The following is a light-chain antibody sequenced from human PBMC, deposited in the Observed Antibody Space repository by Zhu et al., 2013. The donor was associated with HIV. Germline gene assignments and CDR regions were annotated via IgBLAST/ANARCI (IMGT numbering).Light chain of an antibody. CDR3: QQYGSSPSCS. Sequence: EIVLTQSPGTLSLSPGERATLSCRASQSVSSSYLAWYQQKPGQAPRLLIYGASSRATGIPDRFSGSGSGTDFTLTISRLEPEDFAVYYCQQYGSSPSCSFGQGTKLEIK. J-gene: IGKJ2*04. CDR2: GAS. V-gene: IGKV3-20*01. CDR1: QSVSSSY.